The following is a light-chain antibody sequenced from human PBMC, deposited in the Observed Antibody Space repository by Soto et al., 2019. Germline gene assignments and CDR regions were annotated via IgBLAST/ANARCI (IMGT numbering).Light chain of an antibody. V-gene: IGKV1-12*01. Sequence: DIQMTQSPSFVSASVGDRVTITCRASQDISSWLVWYQQKPGKAPKLLIHATSGLQSGVPSRFSGSGSGTDFTLTISNLQSEDFAPYYCKQANSFPLTFGGGTKVEIK. CDR3: KQANSFPLT. J-gene: IGKJ4*01. CDR2: ATS. CDR1: QDISSW.